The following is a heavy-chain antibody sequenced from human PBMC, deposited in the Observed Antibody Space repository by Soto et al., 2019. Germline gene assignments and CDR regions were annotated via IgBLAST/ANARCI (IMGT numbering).Heavy chain of an antibody. CDR1: GFTFSSYS. J-gene: IGHJ3*02. V-gene: IGHV3-21*01. CDR2: ISSSGSTI. Sequence: EVQLVESGGGLVKPGGSLRLSCAASGFTFSSYSMNWVRQAPGKGLEWVSSISSSGSTIYYADSVKGRFTISRDNAKNSLYLQMNSLRAEDTAVYYCARVSGWRIGGFGGAFDIWGQGTMVTVSS. D-gene: IGHD3-16*01. CDR3: ARVSGWRIGGFGGAFDI.